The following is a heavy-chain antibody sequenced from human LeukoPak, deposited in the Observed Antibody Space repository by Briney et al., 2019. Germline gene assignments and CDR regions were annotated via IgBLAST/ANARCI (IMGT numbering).Heavy chain of an antibody. Sequence: GGSLRDSCAVSGFCVSNNYTSWVRQAPGKGLEWVSVFYVGGATYYADSVKGRFTISRDNSENALYLQMKSLRAEDTAVYYCARGDGYNFFDYWGQGTLVTVSS. V-gene: IGHV3-53*01. J-gene: IGHJ4*02. CDR1: GFCVSNNY. CDR2: FYVGGAT. D-gene: IGHD5-24*01. CDR3: ARGDGYNFFDY.